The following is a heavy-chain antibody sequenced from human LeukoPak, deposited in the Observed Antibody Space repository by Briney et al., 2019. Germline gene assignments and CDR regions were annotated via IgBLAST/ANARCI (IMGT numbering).Heavy chain of an antibody. CDR3: AQGSPLDY. V-gene: IGHV3-21*01. CDR2: ISSSSSYI. J-gene: IGHJ4*02. CDR1: GFTLSSYS. D-gene: IGHD3-10*01. Sequence: GGSLRLSCAASGFTLSSYSMNWVRQAPGKGLEWVSSISSSSSYIYYADSVKGRLTISRDNAKNSLYLQMNSLRAEDTAVYYCAQGSPLDYWGQGTLVTVSS.